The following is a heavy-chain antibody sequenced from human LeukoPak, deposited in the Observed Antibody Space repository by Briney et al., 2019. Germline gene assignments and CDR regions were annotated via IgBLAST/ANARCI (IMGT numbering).Heavy chain of an antibody. D-gene: IGHD6-19*01. CDR2: FDNSGST. Sequence: PSETLSLTCTVSGGSINNYFWSWIRQPPGKGLEWIGFFDNSGSTNYNPSLKSRVTISVDTSKNQVSLKLNSVTAADTAVYYCARGLFQWPARIDYWGRGTLVTVSS. V-gene: IGHV4-4*08. J-gene: IGHJ4*02. CDR1: GGSINNYF. CDR3: ARGLFQWPARIDY.